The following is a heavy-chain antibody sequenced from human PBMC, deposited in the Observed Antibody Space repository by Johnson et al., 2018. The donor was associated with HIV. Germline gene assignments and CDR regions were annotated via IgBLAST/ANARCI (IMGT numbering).Heavy chain of an antibody. D-gene: IGHD1-26*01. V-gene: IGHV3-13*01. CDR2: IGSAGET. CDR3: VAATGANGLDI. Sequence: VQLVESGGGLVQPGGSLRLSCAPSGFSVSSHDMHWVRQVRGKCLEWVAGIGSAGETYYPGSVKGRFTISRENAHNSLFLQMNSLRAGDTAVYYCVAATGANGLDIWGQGTMVTVSS. J-gene: IGHJ3*02. CDR1: GFSVSSHD.